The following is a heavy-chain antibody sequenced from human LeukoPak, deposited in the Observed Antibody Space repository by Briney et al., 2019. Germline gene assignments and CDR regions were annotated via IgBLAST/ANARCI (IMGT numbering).Heavy chain of an antibody. Sequence: GGSLRLSCEASGFTFSDYSMNWVRQAPGEGLEWLSYITSTSDTIYYADFVKGRFTSSRGNAKNSVYLQMNSLRAEDTAVYYCARSSGYPFFDFWGQGTLVTVSS. J-gene: IGHJ5*01. CDR3: ARSSGYPFFDF. D-gene: IGHD3-22*01. CDR1: GFTFSDYS. CDR2: ITSTSDTI. V-gene: IGHV3-48*01.